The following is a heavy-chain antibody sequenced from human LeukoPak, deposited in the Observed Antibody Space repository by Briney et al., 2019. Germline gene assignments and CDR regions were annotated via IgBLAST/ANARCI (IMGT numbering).Heavy chain of an antibody. CDR2: INTNTGNP. CDR1: GYTFTGYY. J-gene: IGHJ4*02. CDR3: ARYYYDSSGWFDY. V-gene: IGHV7-4-1*02. Sequence: ASVTVSCKASGYTFTGYYMHWVRQAPGQGLEWMGWINTNTGNPTYAQGFTGRFVFSLDTSVSTAYLQINSLKAEDTAVYYCARYYYDSSGWFDYWGQGTLVTVSS. D-gene: IGHD3-22*01.